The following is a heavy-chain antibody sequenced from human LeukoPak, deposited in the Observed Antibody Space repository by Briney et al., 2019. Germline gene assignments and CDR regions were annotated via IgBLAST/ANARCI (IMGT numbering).Heavy chain of an antibody. CDR2: ISSSSSYI. D-gene: IGHD6-19*01. Sequence: GGSLLLSCAASGFTFSSYSMNWVRQAPGKGLEWVSSISSSSSYIYYADSVKGRFTISRDNAKNSLYLQMNSLRAEDTAVYYCARDRGVAGLDYWGQGTLVTVSS. CDR3: ARDRGVAGLDY. V-gene: IGHV3-21*01. CDR1: GFTFSSYS. J-gene: IGHJ4*02.